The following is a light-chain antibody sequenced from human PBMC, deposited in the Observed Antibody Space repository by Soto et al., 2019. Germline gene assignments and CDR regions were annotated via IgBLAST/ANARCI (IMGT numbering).Light chain of an antibody. V-gene: IGKV1-5*03. Sequence: DIQMTQAPSTLSASLVDRVTITCRASQSISSWLAWYQQKPGKAPKLLIYKASSLESGVPSRFSGSGSGTEFTLTISSLQPDDFATYYCQQYNSYPTFGQGTKVDI. CDR3: QQYNSYPT. J-gene: IGKJ1*01. CDR2: KAS. CDR1: QSISSW.